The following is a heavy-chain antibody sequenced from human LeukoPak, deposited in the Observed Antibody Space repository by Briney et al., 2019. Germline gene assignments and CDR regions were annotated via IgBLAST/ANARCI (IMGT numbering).Heavy chain of an antibody. CDR2: IHHSGST. CDR3: ARVGDGYNRPFHY. CDR1: DYSISSVYY. J-gene: IGHJ4*02. Sequence: PSETMSLTCTVSDYSISSVYYWGWIRQPPGKGLEWIGSIHHSGSTYYNPSLKSRVTISVDTSKNQFSLKLSSVTAADTAVYHCARVGDGYNRPFHYWGQGVLVTVSS. V-gene: IGHV4-38-2*02. D-gene: IGHD5-24*01.